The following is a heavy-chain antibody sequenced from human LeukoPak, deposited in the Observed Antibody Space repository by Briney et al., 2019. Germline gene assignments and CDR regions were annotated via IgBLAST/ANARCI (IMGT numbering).Heavy chain of an antibody. Sequence: SETLSLTCTVSGGSISSYYWSWIRQPPGKGLEWIGYIYYSGSTNYNPSLKSRVTISVDTSKNQFSMKLSSVTAADTAVYYCARDRGQLVLRGAFDIWGQGTMVTVSS. CDR3: ARDRGQLVLRGAFDI. V-gene: IGHV4-59*01. D-gene: IGHD6-13*01. CDR2: IYYSGST. J-gene: IGHJ3*02. CDR1: GGSISSYY.